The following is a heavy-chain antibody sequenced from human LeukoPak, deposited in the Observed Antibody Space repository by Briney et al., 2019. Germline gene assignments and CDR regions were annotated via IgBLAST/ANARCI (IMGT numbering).Heavy chain of an antibody. CDR3: ARFRDKYSSSSDY. D-gene: IGHD6-6*01. CDR1: GYSFTSYW. Sequence: GESLKISCKGSGYSFTSYWIGWVRPMPGKGREWMGIIYPGDSDTRYSPSFQGQVTISADKSISTAYLQWSSLKASDTAMYYCARFRDKYSSSSDYWGQGTLVTVSS. J-gene: IGHJ4*02. V-gene: IGHV5-51*01. CDR2: IYPGDSDT.